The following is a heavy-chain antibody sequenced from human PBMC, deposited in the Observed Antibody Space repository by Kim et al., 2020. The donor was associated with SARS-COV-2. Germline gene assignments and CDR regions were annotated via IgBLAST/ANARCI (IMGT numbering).Heavy chain of an antibody. CDR3: ATMGSYYYGSGSYYNDYYYYGMDV. V-gene: IGHV3-9*01. J-gene: IGHJ6*02. D-gene: IGHD3-10*01. CDR1: GFTFDDYA. CDR2: ISWNSGSI. Sequence: GGSLRLSCAASGFTFDDYAMHWVRQAPGKGLEWVSGISWNSGSIGYADSVKGRFTISRDNAKNSLYLQMNSLRAEDTALYYCATMGSYYYGSGSYYNDYYYYGMDVWGQGTTVTV.